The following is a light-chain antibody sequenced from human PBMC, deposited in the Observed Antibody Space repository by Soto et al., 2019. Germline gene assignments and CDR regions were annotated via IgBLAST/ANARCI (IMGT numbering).Light chain of an antibody. CDR3: TSYAGSNIWV. J-gene: IGLJ3*02. V-gene: IGLV2-8*01. CDR2: EVN. CDR1: SSDVGAYNY. Sequence: QSALTQPPSASGSPGQSVTISCTGTSSDVGAYNYVSWYQQYPGKAPKLMIYEVNKRPSGVPDRFSGSKSGKTASLTVSGLQPEDEAAYHCTSYAGSNIWVFGGGTKVTVL.